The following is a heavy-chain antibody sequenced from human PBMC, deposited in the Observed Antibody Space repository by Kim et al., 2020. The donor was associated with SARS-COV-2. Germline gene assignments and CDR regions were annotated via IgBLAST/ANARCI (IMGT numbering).Heavy chain of an antibody. V-gene: IGHV4-39*01. Sequence: SETLSLTCTVSGGSISSSSYYWGWIRQPPGKGLEWIGSIYYSGSTYYNPSLKSRVTISVDTSKNQFSLKLSSVTAADTAVYYCARHPFPDYYDSSGYYYYDYWGQGTLVTVSS. CDR2: IYYSGST. J-gene: IGHJ4*02. CDR1: GGSISSSSYY. CDR3: ARHPFPDYYDSSGYYYYDY. D-gene: IGHD3-22*01.